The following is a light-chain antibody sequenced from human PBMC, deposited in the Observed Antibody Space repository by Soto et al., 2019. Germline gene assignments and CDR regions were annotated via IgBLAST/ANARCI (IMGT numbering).Light chain of an antibody. J-gene: IGLJ1*01. CDR1: SSDVGAYNS. CDR2: EVT. Sequence: QSALTQPASVSGSPGQSITISCTGTSSDVGAYNSVSWYQQHPDKAPKLIIYEVTYRPSGVSDRFSGSKSDNTASLTISGLHTEDEADYYCSSYTRDSTYLFGTGTKLTVL. CDR3: SSYTRDSTYL. V-gene: IGLV2-14*03.